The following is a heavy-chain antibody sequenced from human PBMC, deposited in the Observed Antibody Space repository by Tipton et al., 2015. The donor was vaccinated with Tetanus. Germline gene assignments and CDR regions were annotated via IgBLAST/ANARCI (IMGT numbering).Heavy chain of an antibody. CDR2: INHSGST. CDR3: ARDRISNYRDAFEI. V-gene: IGHV4-34*01. J-gene: IGHJ3*02. CDR1: GGSFSGYY. D-gene: IGHD3-3*02. Sequence: TLSLTCAVYGGSFSGYYWSWIRQPPGKGLEWIGEINHSGSTNYNPSLKSRVTISVDTSKNQFSLKLSSVTAADTAVYYRARDRISNYRDAFEIWGQGTMVTVSS.